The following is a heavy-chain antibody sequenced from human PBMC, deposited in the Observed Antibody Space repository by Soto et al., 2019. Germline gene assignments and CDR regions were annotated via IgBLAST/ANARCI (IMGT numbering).Heavy chain of an antibody. CDR1: GFIFGGYW. J-gene: IGHJ4*02. CDR3: ARLLGGSGSFIDY. Sequence: EVQLVESGGGLVQPGGSLRLSCAASGFIFGGYWMHWVRQAPGKGLVWVSRNSDGTSTSYADSVKGRFIITRDNAKNPMFLQMNSLRAEDTAVYYCARLLGGSGSFIDYWGQGTLVTVSS. D-gene: IGHD3-10*01. CDR2: NSDGTST. V-gene: IGHV3-74*01.